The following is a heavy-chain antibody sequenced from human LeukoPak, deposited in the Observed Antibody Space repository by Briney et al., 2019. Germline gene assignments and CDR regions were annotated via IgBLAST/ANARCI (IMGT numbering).Heavy chain of an antibody. D-gene: IGHD5-12*01. CDR3: AKDPQGKGRSGYSGYDGDY. Sequence: PGGSLRLSCAASGFTFRTYAMSWVRQAPGKGLEWVSAISGSGGSTYYADSVKGRFTISRDNSKNTLYLQMNSLRAEDTAVYYCAKDPQGKGRSGYSGYDGDYWGQGTLVTVSS. V-gene: IGHV3-23*01. CDR2: ISGSGGST. CDR1: GFTFRTYA. J-gene: IGHJ4*02.